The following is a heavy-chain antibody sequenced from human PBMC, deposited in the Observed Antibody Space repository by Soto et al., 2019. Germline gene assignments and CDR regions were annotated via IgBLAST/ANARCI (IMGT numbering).Heavy chain of an antibody. V-gene: IGHV1-2*02. CDR3: ARNMDYYYGPGSGNGHGV. CDR1: GYTLTAYY. Sequence: QVQLVQSGAEVKEPGDSVRVSCEASGYTLTAYYIHWVRQAPGQGLEWMGWINPKFGDTTYAQDFQGRLTLTRDMSISTVYMDLSRLTSDDMAIYYCARNMDYYYGPGSGNGHGVWGQGTTVNVFS. CDR2: INPKFGDT. D-gene: IGHD3-10*01. J-gene: IGHJ6*02.